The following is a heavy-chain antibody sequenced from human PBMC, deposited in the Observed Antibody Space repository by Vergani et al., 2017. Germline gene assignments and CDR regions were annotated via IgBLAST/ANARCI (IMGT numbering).Heavy chain of an antibody. CDR1: GGTFSSYA. D-gene: IGHD3-22*01. CDR2: IIPIFGTA. Sequence: QVQLVQSGAEVKKPGSSVKVSCKASGGTFSSYAISWVRQAPGQGLEWMGGIIPIFGTANYAQKFQGRVTITADESTSTAYMELSSLRSEDTAVYYCAXASFYYDSSGYQAGDYYYMDVWGKGTTVTVSS. V-gene: IGHV1-69*01. CDR3: AXASFYYDSSGYQAGDYYYMDV. J-gene: IGHJ6*03.